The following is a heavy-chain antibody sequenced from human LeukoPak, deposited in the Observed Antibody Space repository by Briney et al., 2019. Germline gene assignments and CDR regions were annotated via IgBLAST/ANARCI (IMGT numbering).Heavy chain of an antibody. J-gene: IGHJ4*02. CDR2: INAGNGNT. Sequence: ASVKVSCKASGYTFTSYAMHWVRQAPGQRLEWMGWINAGNGNTKYSQRFQGRVTITRDTSASTAYMELSSLRSEDTAVYYCARDRGRFGEPVDWGQGTLVTVSS. CDR3: ARDRGRFGEPVD. CDR1: GYTFTSYA. V-gene: IGHV1-3*01. D-gene: IGHD3-10*01.